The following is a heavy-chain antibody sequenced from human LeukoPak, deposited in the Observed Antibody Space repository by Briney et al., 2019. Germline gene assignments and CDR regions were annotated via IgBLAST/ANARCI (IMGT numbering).Heavy chain of an antibody. CDR2: MKPDGSEK. V-gene: IGHV3-7*01. CDR1: GFTFSSYS. J-gene: IGHJ4*02. CDR3: ARGRGCDF. Sequence: GGSLRLSCAASGFTFSSYSMNWVRQAPGKGLEWVANMKPDGSEKYYVDSVKGRFTISRDNARNSLYLEMKSLRAEDTALYYCARGRGCDFWGQGTLVTVSS. D-gene: IGHD6-19*01.